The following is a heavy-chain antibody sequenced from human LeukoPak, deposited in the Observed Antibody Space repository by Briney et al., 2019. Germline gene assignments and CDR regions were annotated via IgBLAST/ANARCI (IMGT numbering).Heavy chain of an antibody. CDR1: GGSISSYY. J-gene: IGHJ4*02. CDR3: ARFLDKYYFDY. V-gene: IGHV4-59*01. D-gene: IGHD3-3*01. Sequence: PSETLSLTCTVSGGSISSYYWSWIRQPPGEGLEWIGYIYYSGSTNYNPSLKSRVTISVDTSKNQFSLKLSSVTAADTAVYYCARFLDKYYFDYWGQGTLVTVSS. CDR2: IYYSGST.